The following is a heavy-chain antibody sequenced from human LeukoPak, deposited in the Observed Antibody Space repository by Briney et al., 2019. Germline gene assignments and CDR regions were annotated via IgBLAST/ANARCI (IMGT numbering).Heavy chain of an antibody. CDR3: ARGRVAAAPNYYYYYMDV. Sequence: ASVKVSCKASGYTFTSFYIHWVRQATGQGLEWMGWMNPNSGNTGYAQKFQGRVTMTRNTSISTAYMELSSLRSEDTAVYYCARGRVAAAPNYYYYYMDVWGKGTTVTISS. CDR2: MNPNSGNT. V-gene: IGHV1-8*02. J-gene: IGHJ6*03. CDR1: GYTFTSFY. D-gene: IGHD2-15*01.